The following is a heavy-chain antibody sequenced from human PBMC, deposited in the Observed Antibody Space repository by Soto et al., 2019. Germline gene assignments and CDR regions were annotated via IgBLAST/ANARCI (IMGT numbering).Heavy chain of an antibody. Sequence: EVQLLESGGGLVQPGESLRLSCAASGFTFSSYAMSWVRQAPGKGLEWVSVISGSDDSIYYADSVKGRFTISRDTSKNTLYLQMNSLRAEDTAVYYCAKRSSSSTFDYWGQGTLVTVSS. CDR3: AKRSSSSTFDY. CDR2: ISGSDDSI. CDR1: GFTFSSYA. V-gene: IGHV3-23*01. J-gene: IGHJ4*02. D-gene: IGHD6-6*01.